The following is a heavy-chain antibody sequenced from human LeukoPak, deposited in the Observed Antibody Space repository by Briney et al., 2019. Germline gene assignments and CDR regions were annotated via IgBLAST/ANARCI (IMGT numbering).Heavy chain of an antibody. D-gene: IGHD2-2*01. Sequence: SETLSLTCTVSGGSISSGGYYWSWIRQHPGKGLEWIGYIYYSGSTYYNPSLKSRVTISVDTSKNQFSLKLSSVTAADTAVYYCARGGLDIVVVPAAETNYYYYGMDVWGQGTTVTVSS. CDR1: GGSISSGGYY. CDR3: ARGGLDIVVVPAAETNYYYYGMDV. V-gene: IGHV4-31*03. CDR2: IYYSGST. J-gene: IGHJ6*02.